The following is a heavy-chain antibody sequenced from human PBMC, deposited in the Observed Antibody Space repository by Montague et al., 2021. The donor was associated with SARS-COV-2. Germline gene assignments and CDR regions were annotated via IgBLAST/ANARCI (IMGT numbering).Heavy chain of an antibody. J-gene: IGHJ4*02. CDR3: ARDQGGYGSGGSCYNFDY. Sequence: SETLSLTCTVSGGSISTYYYWGWIRQPPGRRLEWFGGIYYGRSTYYNPSLLSRVTITVDTSMNHFSLKLSSVTAADTAVDYCARDQGGYGSGGSCYNFDYWGQGTLVTVSS. D-gene: IGHD2-15*01. V-gene: IGHV4-39*02. CDR1: GGSISTYYY. CDR2: IYYGRST.